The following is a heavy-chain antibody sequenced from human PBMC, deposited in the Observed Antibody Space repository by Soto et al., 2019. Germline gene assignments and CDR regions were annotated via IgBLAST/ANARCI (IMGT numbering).Heavy chain of an antibody. CDR2: INTGGNT. Sequence: GGSLRLSCAASGFNVSSNYMSWVRQAPGKGLEWVSIINTGGNTHYADSVKGRFTISRDNSKNTVYLLMTRLRAEDTAVYYCTRAGSDSSGPDYWGQGTLVTVSS. CDR3: TRAGSDSSGPDY. CDR1: GFNVSSNY. D-gene: IGHD3-22*01. J-gene: IGHJ4*02. V-gene: IGHV3-53*01.